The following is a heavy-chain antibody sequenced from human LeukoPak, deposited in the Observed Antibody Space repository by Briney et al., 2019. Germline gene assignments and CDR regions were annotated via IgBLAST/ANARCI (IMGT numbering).Heavy chain of an antibody. CDR2: IYYSGST. CDR1: GGSISSSSYY. CDR3: ARGRHTGPPTYGDYDDYYYYYMDV. J-gene: IGHJ6*03. V-gene: IGHV4-39*07. D-gene: IGHD4-17*01. Sequence: SETLSLTCTVSGGSISSSSYYWGWIRQPPGKGLEWIGSIYYSGSTYYNPSLKSRVTISVDTSKNQFSLKLSSVTAADTAVYYCARGRHTGPPTYGDYDDYYYYYMDVWGKGTTVTISS.